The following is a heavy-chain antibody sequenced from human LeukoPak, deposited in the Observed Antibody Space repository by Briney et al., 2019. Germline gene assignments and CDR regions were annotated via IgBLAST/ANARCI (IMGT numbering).Heavy chain of an antibody. D-gene: IGHD3-22*01. J-gene: IGHJ4*02. CDR3: TTVRPGTSGYSY. V-gene: IGHV3-15*01. CDR2: VRSKADGGTT. Sequence: PGGSLRLSCAASGFTFSSAWMTWVRQAPGKGLEWVGRVRSKADGGTTDYAAPAKGRFTISRDDSKNTVLLQMNSPKTEDTAVYYCTTVRPGTSGYSYWGQGTLVTVSS. CDR1: GFTFSSAW.